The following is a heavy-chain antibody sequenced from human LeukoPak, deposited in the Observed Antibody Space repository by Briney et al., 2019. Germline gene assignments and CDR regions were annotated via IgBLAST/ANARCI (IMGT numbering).Heavy chain of an antibody. Sequence: GGSLRLSCAASGFTFSSYSMNWARQAPGQGLEWVSYISSSSSTIYYADSVKGRFTISRDNAKNSLYLQMNSLRAEDTAVYYCARDGYYGMDVWGQGTTVTVSS. CDR2: ISSSSSTI. CDR1: GFTFSSYS. J-gene: IGHJ6*02. V-gene: IGHV3-48*01. CDR3: ARDGYYGMDV.